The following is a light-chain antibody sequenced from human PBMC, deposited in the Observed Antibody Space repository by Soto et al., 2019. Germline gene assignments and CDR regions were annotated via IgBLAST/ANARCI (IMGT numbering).Light chain of an antibody. CDR3: QKYNTAPWT. Sequence: DIQMTQSPSSLSASVGDRVTLTCRASQGISNYLAWYQQKPGKLPTLLIYDASTLQSGVPSRFSGSGSGTDFTLTISSLQPADVATYYCQKYNTAPWTFGQGTKVEIK. CDR1: QGISNY. V-gene: IGKV1-27*01. J-gene: IGKJ1*01. CDR2: DAS.